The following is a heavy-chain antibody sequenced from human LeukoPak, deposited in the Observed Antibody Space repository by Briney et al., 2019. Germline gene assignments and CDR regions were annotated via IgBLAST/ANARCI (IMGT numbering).Heavy chain of an antibody. D-gene: IGHD2-15*01. CDR3: ARAKIVVVVAATKADYYGMDV. CDR2: INPNSGGT. Sequence: GASVKVSCKASGYTFTGYYMHWVRQAPGQGLEWMGWINPNSGGTNYAQKFQGRVTMTRDTSISTAYMELSRLRSEDTAVYYCARAKIVVVVAATKADYYGMDVWGQGTTVTVSS. V-gene: IGHV1-2*02. CDR1: GYTFTGYY. J-gene: IGHJ6*02.